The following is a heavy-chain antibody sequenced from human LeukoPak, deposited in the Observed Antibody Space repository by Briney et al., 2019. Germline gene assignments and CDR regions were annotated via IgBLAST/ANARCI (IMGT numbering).Heavy chain of an antibody. CDR3: ARSKNSVVPTAQDY. V-gene: IGHV3-30*02. CDR1: GFTFSIYG. D-gene: IGHD2-2*01. CDR2: IRYDGSHK. Sequence: PGGSLSLSCAASGFTFSIYGMHWARQPPGKGVEWVAFIRYDGSHKDYADSVKGRFTISRDNSKDTLYLQMNRLRAEDTAVYYCARSKNSVVPTAQDYWGQGTLVTVSS. J-gene: IGHJ4*02.